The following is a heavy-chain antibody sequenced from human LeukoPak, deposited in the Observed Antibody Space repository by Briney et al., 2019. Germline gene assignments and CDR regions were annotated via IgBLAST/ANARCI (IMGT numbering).Heavy chain of an antibody. V-gene: IGHV4-59*01. J-gene: IGHJ4*02. D-gene: IGHD1-20*01. CDR2: IYYSGST. CDR3: ARYISGTSQVFDY. CDR1: GGSISSYY. Sequence: PSETLSLTCTVSGGSISSYYWSWIRQPPGKGLEWIGYIYYSGSTNHNPSFKSRVTISVDTSKNQFSLKLSSVTAADTAVYYCARYISGTSQVFDYWGQGTLVTVSS.